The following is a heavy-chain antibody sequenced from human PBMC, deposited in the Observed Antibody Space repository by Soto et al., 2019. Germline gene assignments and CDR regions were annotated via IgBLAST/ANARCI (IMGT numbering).Heavy chain of an antibody. V-gene: IGHV1-69*18. CDR2: IIPLFGTT. J-gene: IGHJ6*02. CDR1: GGTFSTYT. D-gene: IGHD4-4*01. Sequence: QVHLVQSGAEVRKPGSSVKVSCKTSGGTFSTYTIYWVRQAPGQGLEWMGRIIPLFGTTKYAQNFQDRVTITADESTSTTYMELTSLRSEDPAVYYCARVVMTTVPASYYYGMDVWGQGTTVTVSS. CDR3: ARVVMTTVPASYYYGMDV.